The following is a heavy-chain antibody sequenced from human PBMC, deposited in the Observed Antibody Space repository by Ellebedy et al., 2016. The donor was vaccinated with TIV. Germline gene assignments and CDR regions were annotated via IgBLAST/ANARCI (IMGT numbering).Heavy chain of an antibody. Sequence: SETLSLXXTVSGGSVSSGSYYWSWIRQPPGKGLEWIGYIYYSGSTNYNPSLKSRVTISVDTSKNQFSLKLSSVTAADTAVYYCARTSVDTAMDHEYYFDYWGQGTLVTVSS. CDR2: IYYSGST. D-gene: IGHD5-18*01. CDR3: ARTSVDTAMDHEYYFDY. CDR1: GGSVSSGSYY. V-gene: IGHV4-61*01. J-gene: IGHJ4*02.